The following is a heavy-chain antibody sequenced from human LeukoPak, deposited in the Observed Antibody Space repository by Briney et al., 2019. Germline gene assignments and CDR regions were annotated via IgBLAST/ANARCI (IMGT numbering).Heavy chain of an antibody. CDR1: GYTFTGYY. J-gene: IGHJ4*02. Sequence: EASVKVSCKSSGYTFTGYYMHWVRQAPGQGLAWMGWINPNSGGTNYAQKFQGRVTMTRDTSISTAYMELSRLRSDDTAVYYCARDYYDSSGYYYNFDYWGQGTLVTVSS. D-gene: IGHD3-22*01. CDR2: INPNSGGT. V-gene: IGHV1-2*02. CDR3: ARDYYDSSGYYYNFDY.